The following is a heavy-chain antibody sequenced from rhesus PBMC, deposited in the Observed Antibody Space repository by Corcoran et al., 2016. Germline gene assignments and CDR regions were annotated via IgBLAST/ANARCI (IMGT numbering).Heavy chain of an antibody. CDR1: GGSIRRNY. CDR3: ARIDVPDPVDV. CDR2: ISASVWST. D-gene: IGHD3-40*01. Sequence: QLQLQESGPGLVKPSETLSLTCAVSGGSIRRNYWSWIRQPPGKVLEWIGSISASVWSTYYTPSLKRLVTITTDTSKTQFSLKRRSVTAADWAVYYCARIDVPDPVDVWGPGVLVTVSS. V-gene: IGHV4-173*01. J-gene: IGHJ5-1*01.